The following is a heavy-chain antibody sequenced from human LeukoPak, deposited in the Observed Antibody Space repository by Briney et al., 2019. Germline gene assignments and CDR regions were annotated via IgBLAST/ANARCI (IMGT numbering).Heavy chain of an antibody. V-gene: IGHV4-39*01. CDR1: GDSISSTTYY. D-gene: IGHD5-18*01. J-gene: IGHJ4*02. CDR2: VYYNRNT. Sequence: SETLSLTCTVSGDSISSTTYYWVWIRQPPGKGLERNGSVYYNRNTYYNPSLNSRVTMSVDTSMNRFSQKLRSVAAADTALYYCARQVWIQLWFFDYWGQGNLVTVSS. CDR3: ARQVWIQLWFFDY.